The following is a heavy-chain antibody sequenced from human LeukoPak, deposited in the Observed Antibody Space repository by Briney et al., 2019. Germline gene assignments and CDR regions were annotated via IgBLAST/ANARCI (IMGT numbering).Heavy chain of an antibody. CDR3: ARGIVVPAAMILSWFDP. J-gene: IGHJ5*02. D-gene: IGHD2-2*01. CDR2: ISAYNGNT. CDR1: GYTFTSYG. Sequence: ASVKVSCKASGYTFTSYGISWVRQAPGQGLEWMGWISAYNGNTNYAQKLQGRVTMTTDTSTSTAYMEPRSLRSDDTAVYYCARGIVVPAAMILSWFDPWGQGTLVTVSS. V-gene: IGHV1-18*01.